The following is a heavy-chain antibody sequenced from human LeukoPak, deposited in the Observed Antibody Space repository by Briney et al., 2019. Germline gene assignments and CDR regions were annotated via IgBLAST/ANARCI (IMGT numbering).Heavy chain of an antibody. CDR3: AKDYSSSWYAGHFDY. CDR1: GFTFDDYA. Sequence: SLRLSCAASGFTFDDYAMHWVRQAPGKGLEWVSGISWNSAGIGYADSVEGRFTISRDNAKNSLYLQMNSLRAEDTALYYCAKDYSSSWYAGHFDYWGQGTLVTVSS. CDR2: ISWNSAGI. V-gene: IGHV3-9*01. D-gene: IGHD6-13*01. J-gene: IGHJ4*02.